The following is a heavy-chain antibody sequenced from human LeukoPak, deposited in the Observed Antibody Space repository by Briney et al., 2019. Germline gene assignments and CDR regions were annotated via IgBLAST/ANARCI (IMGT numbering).Heavy chain of an antibody. CDR1: GYTFTGYY. D-gene: IGHD2-8*01. CDR2: INPNSGGT. Sequence: ASVKVSCKASGYTFTGYYMHWVRQAPGQGLEWMGWINPNSGGTNYAQKFQGRVTMTRDTSISTAYMELSRLRSDDTAVYYCARDDCTNGVCYFIGYMDVWGKGTTVTVSS. J-gene: IGHJ6*03. V-gene: IGHV1-2*02. CDR3: ARDDCTNGVCYFIGYMDV.